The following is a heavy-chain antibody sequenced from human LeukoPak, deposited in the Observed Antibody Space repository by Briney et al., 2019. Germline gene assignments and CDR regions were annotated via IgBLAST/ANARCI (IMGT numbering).Heavy chain of an antibody. Sequence: GGSLRLSCAASGFTFSDYAMNWVRQAPGKGLEWVSAIDIRGTSTYYADSVKGRFTISRDNSKNTLYLQMNSLRAEDTAVYYCAKGIASDGYNFNRFDYWGQGTLVTVSS. CDR3: AKGIASDGYNFNRFDY. J-gene: IGHJ4*02. V-gene: IGHV3-23*05. CDR2: IDIRGTST. CDR1: GFTFSDYA. D-gene: IGHD5-24*01.